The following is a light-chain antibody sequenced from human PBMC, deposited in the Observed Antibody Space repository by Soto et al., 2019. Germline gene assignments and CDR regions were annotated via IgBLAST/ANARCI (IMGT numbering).Light chain of an antibody. CDR1: QSVFSNSNNKKY. Sequence: DIVMTQSADSLAVYLGERATINCKARQSVFSNSNNKKYLAWYQQKPGQPPKLLIHWASIRESGVPDRFSGSGSGTDFTLTINSLQAEDVAVYYCQQYYSTPWTFCQGTKVEIK. V-gene: IGKV4-1*01. J-gene: IGKJ1*01. CDR3: QQYYSTPWT. CDR2: WAS.